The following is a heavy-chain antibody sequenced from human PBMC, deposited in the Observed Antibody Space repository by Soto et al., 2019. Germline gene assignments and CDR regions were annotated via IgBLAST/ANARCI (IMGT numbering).Heavy chain of an antibody. CDR1: GGSISSYY. D-gene: IGHD3-16*02. Sequence: SETLSLTCTVSGGSISSYYWSWIRQPPGKGLEWIGYIYYSGSTNYNPSLKSRVTISVDTSKNQFSLKLSSVTAADTAVYYCARGVYNDYVWGSYRHDAFDIWGQGTTVTVSS. V-gene: IGHV4-59*01. CDR3: ARGVYNDYVWGSYRHDAFDI. J-gene: IGHJ3*02. CDR2: IYYSGST.